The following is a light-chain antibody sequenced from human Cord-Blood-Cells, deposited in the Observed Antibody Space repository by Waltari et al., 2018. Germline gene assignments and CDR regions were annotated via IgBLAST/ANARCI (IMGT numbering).Light chain of an antibody. V-gene: IGKV4-1*01. CDR3: QQYYSTPYS. J-gene: IGKJ2*03. CDR1: QSVLYSSNNKNY. Sequence: DIVMTQSPDPLAVSLGERANVPCKSSQSVLYSSNNKNYLAWYQQKPGQPPKLLIYGASTRESGVPDRFSGSGSGTDFTLTISSLQAEDVAVYYCQQYYSTPYSFGQGTKLEIK. CDR2: GAS.